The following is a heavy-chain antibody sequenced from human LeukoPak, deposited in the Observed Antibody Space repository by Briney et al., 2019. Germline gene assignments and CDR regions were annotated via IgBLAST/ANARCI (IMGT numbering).Heavy chain of an antibody. D-gene: IGHD2-15*01. CDR1: GFTFSNYG. V-gene: IGHV3-23*01. CDR2: ISGSGGST. Sequence: GGSLRLSCAASGFTFSNYGMHWVRQAPGKGLEWVSAISGSGGSTYYADSVKGRFTISRDNSKNTLYLQMNSLRAEDTAVYYCAKDPSNKGSSRYFDYWGQGTLVTVSS. CDR3: AKDPSNKGSSRYFDY. J-gene: IGHJ4*02.